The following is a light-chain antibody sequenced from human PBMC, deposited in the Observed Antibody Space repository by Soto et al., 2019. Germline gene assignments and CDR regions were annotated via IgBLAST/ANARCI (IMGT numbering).Light chain of an antibody. CDR3: QHYNSYSEA. CDR2: DAS. V-gene: IGKV1-5*01. Sequence: DIQMTQSPSSLSASVGDTVTINCRANQSVSSWLAWYQQKPGQTPKLLIYDASTLETGVPSRFAGSEAETEFTLTISGLQPDDFATYYCQHYNSYSEAFGQGTKVELK. CDR1: QSVSSW. J-gene: IGKJ1*01.